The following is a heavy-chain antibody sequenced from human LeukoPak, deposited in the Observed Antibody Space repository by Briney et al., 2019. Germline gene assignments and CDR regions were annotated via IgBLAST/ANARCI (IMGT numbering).Heavy chain of an antibody. CDR3: ARDGPATDTDLDS. V-gene: IGHV3-7*01. CDR1: GFSFSSHW. D-gene: IGHD6-13*01. J-gene: IGHJ4*02. Sequence: GGSLRLSCAASGFSFSSHWMNWVRQAPGKGLQWVATIKGDGSEKFYVDSVKGRFTISRDNAKNSLYLQMNILRAEDTAVYYCARDGPATDTDLDSWGQGTLVIVSS. CDR2: IKGDGSEK.